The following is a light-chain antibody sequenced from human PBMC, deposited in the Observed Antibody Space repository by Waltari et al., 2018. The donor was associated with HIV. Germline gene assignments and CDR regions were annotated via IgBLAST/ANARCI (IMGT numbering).Light chain of an antibody. CDR2: DED. CDR3: GTWDNRLTTVV. V-gene: IGLV1-51*01. CDR1: SSNVGASY. Sequence: QSVLTQPPSVSAATGQKVTISCSGGSSNVGASYVSWYKQLPGTAPKLLIYDEDKRPSGIPDRFSGSKSGTSATLGSTGLQTGDEADYYCGTWDNRLTTVVFGGGTKLTVL. J-gene: IGLJ2*01.